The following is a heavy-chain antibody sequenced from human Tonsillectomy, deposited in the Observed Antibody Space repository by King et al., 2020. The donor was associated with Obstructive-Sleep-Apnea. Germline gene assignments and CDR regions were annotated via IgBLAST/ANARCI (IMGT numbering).Heavy chain of an antibody. J-gene: IGHJ1*01. V-gene: IGHV2-5*02. CDR2: IYWDDDK. CDR3: AHEGIAAAEYFQH. CDR1: GFSLSTIGVG. Sequence: TLKESGPTLVKPTQTLTLTCTFSGFSLSTIGVGVGWIRQPPRKALEWLAVIYWDDDKSFSPSLKSRLTIPKETSKNQVGLTMTNMDPVDTATYYCAHEGIAAAEYFQHWGQGTLVTVSS. D-gene: IGHD6-13*01.